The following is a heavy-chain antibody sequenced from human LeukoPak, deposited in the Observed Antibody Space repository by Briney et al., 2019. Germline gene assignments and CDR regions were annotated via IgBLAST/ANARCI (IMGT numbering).Heavy chain of an antibody. J-gene: IGHJ3*02. CDR1: GGSIRSSSYH. V-gene: IGHV4-39*01. D-gene: IGHD2-15*01. Sequence: SETLSLTCTVSGGSIRSSSYHWGCTRQPPGEGLEWIGCIYYSGSTYYNPSLKSRVTISVDTSKNQFSLKLSSVTAADTAVYYCARTVVVVAAVHDAFDIWGQGTMVTVSS. CDR3: ARTVVVVAAVHDAFDI. CDR2: IYYSGST.